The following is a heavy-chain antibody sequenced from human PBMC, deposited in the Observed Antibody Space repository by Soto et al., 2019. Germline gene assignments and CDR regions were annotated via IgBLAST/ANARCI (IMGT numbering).Heavy chain of an antibody. CDR2: IVVGSGNT. D-gene: IGHD6-6*01. V-gene: IGHV1-58*01. Sequence: SVKVSCKASGFTFTSSAVQWVRQARGQRLEWIGWIVVGSGNTNYAQKFQERVTITRDMSTSTAYMGLSSLRSEDTAVYYCAAEVSSSSVYYYYYGMDVWGQ. J-gene: IGHJ6*02. CDR1: GFTFTSSA. CDR3: AAEVSSSSVYYYYYGMDV.